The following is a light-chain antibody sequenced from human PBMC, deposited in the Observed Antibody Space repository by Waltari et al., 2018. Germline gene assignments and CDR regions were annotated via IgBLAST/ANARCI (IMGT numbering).Light chain of an antibody. CDR2: DVN. CDR1: SGDIGAYNS. CDR3: NSFAGSDTVV. J-gene: IGLJ2*01. Sequence: QSALTQPPFASGSPGQSVTISCTGTSGDIGAYNSVNWYRQHPGKVPNLMIYDVNRRPSGVPGRFSGSKPGNTASLTVSGLQPEDEAVYYCNSFAGSDTVVFGGGTTLTVL. V-gene: IGLV2-8*01.